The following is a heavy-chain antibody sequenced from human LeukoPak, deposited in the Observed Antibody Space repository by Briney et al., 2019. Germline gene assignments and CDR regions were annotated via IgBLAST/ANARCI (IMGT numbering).Heavy chain of an antibody. CDR3: AKDIHDRGYADY. CDR2: ISGDGGST. D-gene: IGHD3-22*01. J-gene: IGHJ4*02. V-gene: IGHV3-43*02. CDR1: GFTVSSHY. Sequence: PGGSLRLSCAASGFTVSSHYMSWVRHAPGKGLEWVSLISGDGGSTYYADSVKGRFTISRDNSKNSLFLQMNSLTTEDTAFYYCAKDIHDRGYADYWGQATLLTVSS.